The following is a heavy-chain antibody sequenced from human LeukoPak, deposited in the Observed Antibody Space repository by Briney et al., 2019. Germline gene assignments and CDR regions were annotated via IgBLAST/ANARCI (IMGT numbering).Heavy chain of an antibody. CDR1: GFTFSDYY. Sequence: GSLRLSCAASGFTFSDYYMSWIRQAPGKGLEWVSYISSSGSPIYYADSVKGRFTISRDNAKNSLYLQMNSLRAEDTAVYYCARTHTVTTSFDYWGQGTLVTVSS. V-gene: IGHV3-11*04. D-gene: IGHD4-11*01. CDR3: ARTHTVTTSFDY. J-gene: IGHJ4*02. CDR2: ISSSGSPI.